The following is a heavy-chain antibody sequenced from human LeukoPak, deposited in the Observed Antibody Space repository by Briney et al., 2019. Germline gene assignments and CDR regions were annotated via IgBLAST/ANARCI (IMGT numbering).Heavy chain of an antibody. CDR1: GYTFTSYG. CDR3: ARTALRGRCSGGSCYSGAFDI. D-gene: IGHD2-15*01. CDR2: ISAYNGNT. Sequence: GASVKVSCKASGYTFTSYGISWVRQAPGQGLEWMGWISAYNGNTNYAQKFQGRVTITADESTGTAYMELSSLRSEDTAVYYCARTALRGRCSGGSCYSGAFDIWGQGTMVTVSS. V-gene: IGHV1-18*01. J-gene: IGHJ3*02.